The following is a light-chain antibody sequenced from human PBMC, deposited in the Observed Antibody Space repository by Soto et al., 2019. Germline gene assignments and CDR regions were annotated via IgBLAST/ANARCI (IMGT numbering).Light chain of an antibody. J-gene: IGLJ1*01. CDR2: SNN. CDR1: SSSIGSNT. CDR3: AAWDDSLNGL. Sequence: QSVLTQPPSASGTPGQRVTISCSGSSSSIGSNTVNWYQQLPGTAPKLLIYSNNQRPSGVPDRFSGSKSGTSASLAISGLQSEDEADYYCAAWDDSLNGLFGTGTKVTVL. V-gene: IGLV1-44*01.